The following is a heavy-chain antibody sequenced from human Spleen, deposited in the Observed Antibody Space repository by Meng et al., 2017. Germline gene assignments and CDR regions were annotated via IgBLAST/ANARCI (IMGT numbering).Heavy chain of an antibody. Sequence: QWQLQESGPGLVRPSETLSLTCTVSGGSVSSGRYYWSWIRQPPGKELEWIGYIHYSGSTNYNPSLKSRVTISVDTSKNQFSLKLTSVTAADTAVYFCARYDYGDYHFDLWGRGSLVTASS. CDR1: GGSVSSGRYY. D-gene: IGHD4-17*01. V-gene: IGHV4-61*01. J-gene: IGHJ2*01. CDR2: IHYSGST. CDR3: ARYDYGDYHFDL.